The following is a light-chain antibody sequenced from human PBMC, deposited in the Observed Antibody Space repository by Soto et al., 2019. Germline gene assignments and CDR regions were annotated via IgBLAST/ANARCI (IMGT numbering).Light chain of an antibody. CDR1: NSNIGAGYD. CDR2: SNN. J-gene: IGLJ1*01. Sequence: QSVLTQPPSVSGAPGQRVTISCTGSNSNIGAGYDVHWYLQLPGTAPKLPVYSNNNRPSGVPDRFSGSKSGTSASLAITGLQAEDEADYYCQSYDSRLSAYVFGTGTKLTVL. CDR3: QSYDSRLSAYV. V-gene: IGLV1-40*01.